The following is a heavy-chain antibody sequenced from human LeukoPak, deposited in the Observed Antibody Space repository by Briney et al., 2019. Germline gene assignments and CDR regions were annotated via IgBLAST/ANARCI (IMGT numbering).Heavy chain of an antibody. CDR2: ISAYNGNT. Sequence: ASVKVSCKASGYTFTNYGISWVRQAPGQRLEWMGWISAYNGNTNYAQKLQGRVTMTTDTSTSTAYMELRSLRSDETAVYFCARHRLHRIYYDTTGYYHDACDIWGQGTMVTVSS. CDR3: ARHRLHRIYYDTTGYYHDACDI. CDR1: GYTFTNYG. V-gene: IGHV1-18*01. D-gene: IGHD3-22*01. J-gene: IGHJ3*02.